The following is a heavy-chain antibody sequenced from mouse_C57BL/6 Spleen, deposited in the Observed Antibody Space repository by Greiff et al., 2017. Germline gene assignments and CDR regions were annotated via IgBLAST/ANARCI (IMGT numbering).Heavy chain of an antibody. V-gene: IGHV1-15*01. CDR2: IDPDTGGT. J-gene: IGHJ2*01. Sequence: VQLQQSGAELVRPGASVTLSCKASGYTFTDYEMNWVKQTPVHGLEWIGAIDPDTGGTAYNQKFKGKAILTADKSSSTAYMELRSLTSEDSDVYYCTNYYGADSWGQGTTLTVSS. CDR3: TNYYGADS. CDR1: GYTFTDYE. D-gene: IGHD1-1*01.